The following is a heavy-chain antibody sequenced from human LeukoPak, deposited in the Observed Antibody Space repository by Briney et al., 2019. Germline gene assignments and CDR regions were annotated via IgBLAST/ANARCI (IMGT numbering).Heavy chain of an antibody. D-gene: IGHD6-19*01. V-gene: IGHV1-69*05. Sequence: SVKVSCKASGGTFSSYAISWVRQAPGQGLEWMGGIIPIFGTANYAQKFQGRVTITTDESTSTAYMELSSLRSEDTAVYYCARPLFLRIAVAGDDALDIWGQGTMVTVSS. J-gene: IGHJ3*02. CDR1: GGTFSSYA. CDR2: IIPIFGTA. CDR3: ARPLFLRIAVAGDDALDI.